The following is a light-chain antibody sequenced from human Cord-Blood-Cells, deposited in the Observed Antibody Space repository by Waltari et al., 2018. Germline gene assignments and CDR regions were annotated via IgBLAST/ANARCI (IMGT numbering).Light chain of an antibody. Sequence: QSVLTQPPSASGTPGQRVTISCSGSSSNIGSNYVYWYQPPPGPAPKLLIYRNNQRPSGVPDRFSGSKSGTSASLAISGLRSEDEADYYCAAWDDSLSALVFGGGTKLTVL. J-gene: IGLJ3*02. CDR3: AAWDDSLSALV. CDR1: SSNIGSNY. CDR2: RNN. V-gene: IGLV1-47*01.